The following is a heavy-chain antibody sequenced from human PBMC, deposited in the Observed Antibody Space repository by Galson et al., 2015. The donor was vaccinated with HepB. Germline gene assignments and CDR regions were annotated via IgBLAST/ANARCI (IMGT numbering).Heavy chain of an antibody. Sequence: SLRLSCAASGFTFSSYAMSWVRQAPGKGLEWVSAISGSGGSTYYADSVKGRFTISRDNSKNTLYLQMNSLRAEDTAVYYCAKVPVVPSSVDWFDPWGQGTLVTVSS. CDR1: GFTFSSYA. V-gene: IGHV3-23*01. CDR2: ISGSGGST. J-gene: IGHJ5*02. D-gene: IGHD4-23*01. CDR3: AKVPVVPSSVDWFDP.